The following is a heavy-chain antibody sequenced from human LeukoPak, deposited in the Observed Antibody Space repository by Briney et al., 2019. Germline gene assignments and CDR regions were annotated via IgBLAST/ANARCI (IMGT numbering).Heavy chain of an antibody. CDR2: ISGSGAST. J-gene: IGHJ4*02. CDR3: ARVGIGRYSFDS. Sequence: GGSLRLSCAASGFTFSSYAMSWVRQAPGKGLEWVSAISGSGASTYYADSVKGRFTISRDNARNTLYLEMNSLRAEGTAVYYCARVGIGRYSFDSWGQGTLVTVSS. D-gene: IGHD1-26*01. V-gene: IGHV3-23*01. CDR1: GFTFSSYA.